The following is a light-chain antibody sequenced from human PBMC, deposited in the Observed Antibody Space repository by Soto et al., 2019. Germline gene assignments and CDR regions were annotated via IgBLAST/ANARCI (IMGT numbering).Light chain of an antibody. V-gene: IGKV1-5*03. J-gene: IGKJ3*01. CDR1: QSISSY. Sequence: DIQMTQSPSTLSASVGDRVTITCRASQSISSYLAWYQQKPGKAPKLLIYKASSLESGVPSRFSGSGSGTEFTLTINSLQPDDFATYYCQQYGASPFTFGPGTRLEI. CDR2: KAS. CDR3: QQYGASPFT.